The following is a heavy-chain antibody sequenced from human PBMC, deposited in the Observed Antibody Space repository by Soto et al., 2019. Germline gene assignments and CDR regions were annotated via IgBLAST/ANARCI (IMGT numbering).Heavy chain of an antibody. CDR1: GYTFTSYY. V-gene: IGHV1-18*04. CDR3: ARAYGRGYSGYDIDY. D-gene: IGHD5-12*01. J-gene: IGHJ4*02. Sequence: ASVKVSCKASGYTFTSYYMHWVRQAPGQGLEWMGWISAYNGNTNYAQKLQGRVTMTTDTSTSTAYMELRSLRSDDTAVYYCARAYGRGYSGYDIDYWGQGTLVTVSS. CDR2: ISAYNGNT.